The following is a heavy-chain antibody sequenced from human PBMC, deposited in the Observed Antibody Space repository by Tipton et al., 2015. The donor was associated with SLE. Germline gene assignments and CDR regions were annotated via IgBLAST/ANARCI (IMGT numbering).Heavy chain of an antibody. D-gene: IGHD3-16*02. V-gene: IGHV4-31*03. Sequence: TLSLTCTVSGGSISSSDYYWTWIRQYPGKGLEWIGYIYYSGNTYYNPSLKSRITISVDTSTNQFSLKLNSVTAADTAVYYCARWGSFYYYMDLWGKGTTVTVSS. CDR1: GGSISSSDYY. CDR2: IYYSGNT. J-gene: IGHJ6*03. CDR3: ARWGSFYYYMDL.